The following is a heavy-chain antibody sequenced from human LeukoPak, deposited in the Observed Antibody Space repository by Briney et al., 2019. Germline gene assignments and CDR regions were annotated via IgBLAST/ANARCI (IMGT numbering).Heavy chain of an antibody. D-gene: IGHD2-21*02. CDR3: ARQRSAYCGGDRRDSGYYYGMDV. J-gene: IGHJ6*02. CDR2: IYYSGST. V-gene: IGHV4-59*08. Sequence: SETLSLTCTVSGGSISSYYWSWMRQPPGRGLEWIGYIYYSGSTNYNPSLKSRVTISVDTSKNQFSLKLSSVTAADTAVYYCARQRSAYCGGDRRDSGYYYGMDVWGQGTTVTVSS. CDR1: GGSISSYY.